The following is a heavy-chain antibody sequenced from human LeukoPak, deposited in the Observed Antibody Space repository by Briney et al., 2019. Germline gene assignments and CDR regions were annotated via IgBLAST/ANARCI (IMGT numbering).Heavy chain of an antibody. CDR3: ASYRASGSYPRYYFDY. V-gene: IGHV4-59*01. CDR1: GGSISTYY. CDR2: IYYSGST. Sequence: PSETLSLTCTVSGGSISTYYWSGIRQPPGKGLEWIEYIYYSGSTNYNPSLKSRVTISVDTSKNQFSLKLSSVTAADTAVYYCASYRASGSYPRYYFDYRGQGTLVTVSS. D-gene: IGHD1-26*01. J-gene: IGHJ4*02.